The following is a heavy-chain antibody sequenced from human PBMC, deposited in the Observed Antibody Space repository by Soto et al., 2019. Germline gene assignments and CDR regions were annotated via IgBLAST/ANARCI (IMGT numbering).Heavy chain of an antibody. Sequence: SETLSLTCTVSGGSISSYYWSWIRQPPGKGLEWIGYIYYSGSTNYNPSLKSRVTISVDTSKNQFSLKLSSVTAADTAVYYCARVRAGNSATHYYYYYGMDVWGQGTTVTVSS. D-gene: IGHD3-10*01. CDR1: GGSISSYY. V-gene: IGHV4-59*01. CDR3: ARVRAGNSATHYYYYYGMDV. CDR2: IYYSGST. J-gene: IGHJ6*02.